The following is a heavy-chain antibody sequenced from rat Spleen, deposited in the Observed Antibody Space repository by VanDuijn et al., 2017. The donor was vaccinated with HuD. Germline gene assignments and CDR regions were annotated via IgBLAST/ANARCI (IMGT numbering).Heavy chain of an antibody. CDR3: ARRPYYGYTHFDY. CDR2: ISPSGGST. D-gene: IGHD1-9*01. Sequence: EVQLVESGGGLVQPGRSLKLSCAASGFTFSNYDMAWVRQAPTKGLEWVASISPSGGSTYYRDSVKGRFTVSRDNAKSTLYLQMDSLRSEDTATYYCARRPYYGYTHFDYWGQGVMVTVSS. CDR1: GFTFSNYD. V-gene: IGHV5-25*01. J-gene: IGHJ2*01.